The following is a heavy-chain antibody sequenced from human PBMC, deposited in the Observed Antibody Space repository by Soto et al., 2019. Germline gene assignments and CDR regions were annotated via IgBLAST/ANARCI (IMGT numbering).Heavy chain of an antibody. CDR1: GTSISSYY. CDR3: ARYNSYAFDY. D-gene: IGHD2-8*01. CDR2: IHYSGPT. Sequence: SETLSLTCTVSGTSISSYYWSWLRQPPGKGLEWISNIHYSGPTNYNPSLASRVTLSVDTSKNQFSLKMTSVTAADRAMYFCARYNSYAFDYWGRGTLVTVSS. J-gene: IGHJ4*02. V-gene: IGHV4-59*01.